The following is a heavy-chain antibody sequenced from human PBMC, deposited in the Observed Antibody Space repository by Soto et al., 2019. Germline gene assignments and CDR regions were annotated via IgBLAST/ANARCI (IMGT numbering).Heavy chain of an antibody. Sequence: EVQLLESGGGLVQPGGSLRLSCAASGFTFSSYAMSWFLPAPGKGLEWVSAISGSGGSTYYADSVKGRFTISRDNSKNTLYLQMNSLIAEDTAVYYCAKADKVWWLYFDYWGQGTLVTVSS. D-gene: IGHD5-12*01. CDR1: GFTFSSYA. J-gene: IGHJ4*02. V-gene: IGHV3-23*01. CDR3: AKADKVWWLYFDY. CDR2: ISGSGGST.